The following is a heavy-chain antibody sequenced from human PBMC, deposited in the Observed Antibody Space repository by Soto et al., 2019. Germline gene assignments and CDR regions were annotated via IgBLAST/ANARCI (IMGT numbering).Heavy chain of an antibody. CDR2: ISSSGSTI. V-gene: IGHV3-48*03. CDR1: GFTFSSYE. Sequence: PGGSLRLSCAASGFTFSSYEMTWVRQAPGKGLEWVSYISSSGSTIYYADSVKGRFTISRDNAKNTLYLQMNSLRAEDTAVYYCAGQQLVLSWFDPWGQGTLVTVSS. J-gene: IGHJ5*02. D-gene: IGHD6-13*01. CDR3: AGQQLVLSWFDP.